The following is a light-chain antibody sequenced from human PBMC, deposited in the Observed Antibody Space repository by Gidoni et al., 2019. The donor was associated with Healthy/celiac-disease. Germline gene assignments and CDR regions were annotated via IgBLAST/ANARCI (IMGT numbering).Light chain of an antibody. J-gene: IGKJ1*01. Sequence: DIQMTQSPSTLSASVGDRVTITCRASQSISSWLAWYQQKPGKAPKLLIHKASSLESGVPSRFSGSGSGTEFTLTISSLQPDDFATYYCQQYNSYLTWTFGQGTKVEIK. V-gene: IGKV1-5*03. CDR3: QQYNSYLTWT. CDR1: QSISSW. CDR2: KAS.